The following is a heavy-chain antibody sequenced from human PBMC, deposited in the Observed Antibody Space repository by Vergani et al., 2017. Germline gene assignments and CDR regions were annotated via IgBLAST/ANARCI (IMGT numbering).Heavy chain of an antibody. CDR1: GGTFSSYT. V-gene: IGHV1-69*02. CDR2: IIPILGIA. D-gene: IGHD2-15*01. Sequence: QVQLVQSGAEVKKPGSSVKVSCKASGGTFSSYTISWVRQAPGQGLEWMGRIIPILGIANYAQKFQGRVTITADKSTSTAYMELSSLRSEDTAVYYCARVPEVAATGWFDPWGQGTLVTVSS. J-gene: IGHJ5*02. CDR3: ARVPEVAATGWFDP.